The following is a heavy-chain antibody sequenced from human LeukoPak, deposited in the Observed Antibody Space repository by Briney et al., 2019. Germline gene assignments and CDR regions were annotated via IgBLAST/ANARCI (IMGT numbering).Heavy chain of an antibody. J-gene: IGHJ4*02. D-gene: IGHD4-17*01. CDR1: GFTFSSYA. Sequence: EGSLRLSCAVSGFTFSSYAMSWVRQAPGKGLEWASAISSTGGNTYHADSVKGRFTISRDNSKNTLYLQMNSLRVEDTAVYYCARRGESTNYGDYRFDSWGQGTLVIVSS. CDR2: ISSTGGNT. CDR3: ARRGESTNYGDYRFDS. V-gene: IGHV3-23*01.